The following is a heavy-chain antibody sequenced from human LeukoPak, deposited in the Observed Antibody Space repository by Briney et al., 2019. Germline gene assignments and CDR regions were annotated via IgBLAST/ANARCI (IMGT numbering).Heavy chain of an antibody. CDR2: IYYSGST. Sequence: SETLSLTCTVSVGSVSSGSYYWSWIRQPPGKGLEWIGYIYYSGSTNCNPSLKSRVTISVDTSKNQFSLKLSSVTAADTAVYYCARGVAVAGNLDYWGQGTLVTVSS. CDR3: ARGVAVAGNLDY. V-gene: IGHV4-61*01. D-gene: IGHD6-19*01. J-gene: IGHJ4*02. CDR1: VGSVSSGSYY.